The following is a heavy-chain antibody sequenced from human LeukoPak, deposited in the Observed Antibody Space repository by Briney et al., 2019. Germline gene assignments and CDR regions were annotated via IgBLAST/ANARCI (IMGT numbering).Heavy chain of an antibody. V-gene: IGHV3-23*01. D-gene: IGHD3-22*01. CDR3: ARDLELVYYDSSGYDY. J-gene: IGHJ4*02. Sequence: GGSLRLSCAASGFTFSRYAMSWARQAPGKGLEWVSAISGSGGSTYYADSVKGRFTISRDNAKNTLYLQMNSLRAEDTAVYYCARDLELVYYDSSGYDYWGQGTLVTASS. CDR2: ISGSGGST. CDR1: GFTFSRYA.